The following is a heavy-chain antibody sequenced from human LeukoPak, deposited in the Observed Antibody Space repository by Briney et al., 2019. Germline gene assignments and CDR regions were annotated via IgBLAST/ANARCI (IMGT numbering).Heavy chain of an antibody. CDR3: ARDSSIAAAVILFDP. D-gene: IGHD6-13*01. J-gene: IGHJ5*02. Sequence: ASVKVSCKASGYTFTGYYMHWVRQAPGQGLEWMGWINPNSGGTNYAQKFQGRVTMTRDTSISTAYMELSRLRSDDTAVYYCARDSSIAAAVILFDPWGQGTLVTVSS. CDR2: INPNSGGT. V-gene: IGHV1-2*02. CDR1: GYTFTGYY.